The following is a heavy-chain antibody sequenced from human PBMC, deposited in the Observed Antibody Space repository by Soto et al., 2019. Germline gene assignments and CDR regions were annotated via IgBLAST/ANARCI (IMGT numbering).Heavy chain of an antibody. J-gene: IGHJ4*02. CDR3: ARRYGDAVDF. CDR1: GGSISSYY. Sequence: QVQLQESGPGLVRPSETLSLTCTVSGGSISSYYWSWIRQPPGKGLEWIGYIYYSGSTNYYPSLKSRVTISVDTSKNQFSLQLSSVTAADTAVYYCARRYGDAVDFWGQGTLVTVSS. D-gene: IGHD4-17*01. CDR2: IYYSGST. V-gene: IGHV4-59*01.